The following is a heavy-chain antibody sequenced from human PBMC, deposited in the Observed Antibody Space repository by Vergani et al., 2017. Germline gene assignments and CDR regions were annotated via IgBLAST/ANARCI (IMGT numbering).Heavy chain of an antibody. Sequence: EVQQVQSGAEVKKPGESLKISCQLSGYSINNYWIAWVRQWPGKGLECMGFIYAGDSDVRYSSSFQGQFTMSVDKALSTAYLQWSSLKASDTATYYCAKTHDCSSPYSSYNWFDPWGQGTQVTVSS. CDR3: AKTHDCSSPYSSYNWFDP. V-gene: IGHV5-51*03. J-gene: IGHJ5*01. CDR2: IYAGDSDV. D-gene: IGHD2-8*01. CDR1: GYSINNYW.